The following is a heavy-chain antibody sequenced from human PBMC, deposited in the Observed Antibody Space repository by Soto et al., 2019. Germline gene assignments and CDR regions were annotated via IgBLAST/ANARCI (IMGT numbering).Heavy chain of an antibody. D-gene: IGHD6-6*01. J-gene: IGHJ6*02. Sequence: PGESLKISCNASGFSLNTYWIGWVRQKPGKGLEWLGSIFPGDSDTRYSPSFQGQVIISADRSISTAYLQWRSLKASDTAIYYCARQGRPYSGSGYYQGTDVWGQGTTVTVSS. CDR2: IFPGDSDT. CDR1: GFSLNTYW. CDR3: ARQGRPYSGSGYYQGTDV. V-gene: IGHV5-51*01.